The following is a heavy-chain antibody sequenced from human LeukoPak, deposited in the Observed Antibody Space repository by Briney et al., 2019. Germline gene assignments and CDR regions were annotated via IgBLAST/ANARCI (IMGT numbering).Heavy chain of an antibody. D-gene: IGHD3-10*01. CDR2: ISAYNGNT. J-gene: IGHJ5*02. CDR3: ARDLRGSGSYSQTGDWFDP. CDR1: GYTFTSNY. Sequence: ASVKVSCKAFGYTFTSNYMHWVRQAPGQGLEWMGWISAYNGNTNYAQKLQGRVTMTTDTSTSTAYMELRSLRSDDTAVYYCARDLRGSGSYSQTGDWFDPWGQGTLVTVSS. V-gene: IGHV1-18*04.